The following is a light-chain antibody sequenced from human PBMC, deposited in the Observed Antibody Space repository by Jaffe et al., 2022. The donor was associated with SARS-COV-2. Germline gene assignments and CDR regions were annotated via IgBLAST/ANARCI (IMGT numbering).Light chain of an antibody. V-gene: IGLV2-23*01. CDR2: EDN. CDR3: CSYAGTSTWV. Sequence: QSALTQPASVSGSPGQSITISCTGTSSDVGSYNLVSWYQHHPGKAPKLIIYEDNKRPSGVSNRFSGSKSGSTASLTISGLQTEDEADYSCCSYAGTSTWVFGGGTKLTVL. J-gene: IGLJ3*02. CDR1: SSDVGSYNL.